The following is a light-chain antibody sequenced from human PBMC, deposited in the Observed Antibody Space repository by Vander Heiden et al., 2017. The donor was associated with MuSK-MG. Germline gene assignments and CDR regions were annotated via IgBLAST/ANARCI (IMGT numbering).Light chain of an antibody. CDR1: QSISSY. CDR3: QQSYWTPAST. CDR2: AAS. Sequence: DIQLPQSPSSLSASVGDRVTITCRASQSISSYLNWYQQKPGKAPKLLIYAASSLHSGVPSRFSGSGSGTDFTLTISSLQPEDFATYYCQQSYWTPASTFGPGTKVEMK. J-gene: IGKJ3*01. V-gene: IGKV1-39*01.